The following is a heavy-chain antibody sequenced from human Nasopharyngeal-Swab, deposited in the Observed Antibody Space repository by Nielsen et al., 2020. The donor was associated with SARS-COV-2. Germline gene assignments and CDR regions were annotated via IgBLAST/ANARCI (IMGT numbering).Heavy chain of an antibody. D-gene: IGHD6-13*01. CDR1: GASISSSSYS. CDR3: ARGGSSWYIDYYGMDV. J-gene: IGHJ6*02. Sequence: LSCTVSGASISSSSYSWCWIRQPPGKGLEWIGSIYYSGSTYYNPSLKSRVTISVDTSKNQFSLKLSSVTAADTAVYYCARGGSSWYIDYYGMDVWGQGTTVTVSS. CDR2: IYYSGST. V-gene: IGHV4-39*07.